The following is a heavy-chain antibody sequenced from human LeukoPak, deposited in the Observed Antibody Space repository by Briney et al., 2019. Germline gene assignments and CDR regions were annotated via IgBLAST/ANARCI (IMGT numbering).Heavy chain of an antibody. D-gene: IGHD3-22*01. CDR2: ISGSGGST. CDR1: GFTFSSYA. V-gene: IGHV3-23*01. Sequence: PGGSLRLSCAASGFTFSSYAMSWVRQAPGKGLEWVSTISGSGGSTYYADSKNTLYLKKKSLRAEDTAVYYCAKSLDSSGYYGEQNWGQGTLVTVSS. J-gene: IGHJ4*02. CDR3: AKSLDSSGYYGEQN.